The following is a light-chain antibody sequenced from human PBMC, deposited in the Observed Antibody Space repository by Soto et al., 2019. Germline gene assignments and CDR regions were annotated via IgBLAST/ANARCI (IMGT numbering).Light chain of an antibody. J-gene: IGKJ1*01. Sequence: DIQMTQSPSTLPASVGDRVTITCRASQSISNWLAWYQKKPGTAPKLLIYHASNLESGVPSRFSGSGSGTEFALTISSLQPDDFATYYCQQYMSYSFGQGTKVDIK. CDR1: QSISNW. V-gene: IGKV1-5*01. CDR3: QQYMSYS. CDR2: HAS.